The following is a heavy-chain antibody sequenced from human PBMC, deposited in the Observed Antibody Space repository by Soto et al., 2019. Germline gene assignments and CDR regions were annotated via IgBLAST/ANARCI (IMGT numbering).Heavy chain of an antibody. CDR3: ASYGAYANYYFDY. V-gene: IGHV4-30-2*01. D-gene: IGHD5-12*01. CDR2: IYPSGTL. CDR1: GGSISTRGSS. J-gene: IGHJ4*02. Sequence: HLQLQESGSGLVKPSQTLSLTCAVSGGSISTRGSSWSWIRQPPGKGLEWIGCIYPSGTLFYNPSLNSRVTISADTSNNQCSLRLTSVTAADTAVYYCASYGAYANYYFDYWGRGSLVTVSS.